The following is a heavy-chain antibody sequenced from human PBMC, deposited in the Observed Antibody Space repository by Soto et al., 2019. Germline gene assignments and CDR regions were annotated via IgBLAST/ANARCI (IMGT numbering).Heavy chain of an antibody. V-gene: IGHV4-34*01. Sequence: SETLSLTCAVYGGSFSGYYWSWIRQPPGKGLEWIGEINHSGSTNYNPSLKSRVTISVDTSKDQFSLKLSSVTAADTAVYYCARDGPPLDYWGQGTLVTVSS. CDR2: INHSGST. CDR3: ARDGPPLDY. CDR1: GGSFSGYY. J-gene: IGHJ4*02.